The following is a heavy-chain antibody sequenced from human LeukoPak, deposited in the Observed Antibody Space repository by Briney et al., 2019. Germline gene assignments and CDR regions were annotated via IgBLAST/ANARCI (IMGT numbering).Heavy chain of an antibody. CDR3: ARDRTSGYNWFDP. CDR1: GYTFTGYY. V-gene: IGHV1-2*02. Sequence: GASVKVSCKASGYTFTGYYMHWVRQAPGQGLEWMGWINPNSGDTNYAQKFQGRVTMTRDTSISTAYMELGRLTSDDTAMYYCARDRTSGYNWFDPWGQGTLVTVSS. D-gene: IGHD3-22*01. J-gene: IGHJ5*02. CDR2: INPNSGDT.